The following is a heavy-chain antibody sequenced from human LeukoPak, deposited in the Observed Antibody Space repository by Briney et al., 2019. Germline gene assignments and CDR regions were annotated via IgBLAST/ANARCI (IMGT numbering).Heavy chain of an antibody. D-gene: IGHD3-22*01. CDR3: ARGVLASYYYDSSGYSPFDY. Sequence: PSETLSLTCTVSGGSISSGGYYWSWIRQPPGKGLEWIGEINHSGTTNYNPSLKSRVTISVDTSKSQFSLKLSSVTAADTAVYYCARGVLASYYYDSSGYSPFDYWGQGTLVTVSS. CDR2: INHSGTT. CDR1: GGSISSGGYY. V-gene: IGHV4-39*07. J-gene: IGHJ4*02.